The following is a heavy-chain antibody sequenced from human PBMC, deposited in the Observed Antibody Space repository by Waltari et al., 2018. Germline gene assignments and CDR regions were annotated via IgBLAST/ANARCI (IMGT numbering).Heavy chain of an antibody. CDR2: IAHSGRT. CDR1: GVSINSGDW. J-gene: IGHJ4*02. CDR3: ARMTGGYDPAFDS. Sequence: QVHLQESGPGLVKPSGTLSLTCAVSGVSINSGDWWIWVRQPPGKGLEWVGEIAHSGRTSYNPSLRSRVTISADDSGNHFSLTLTSVTAADTAVYYCARMTGGYDPAFDSWGQGTRVTVSS. V-gene: IGHV4-4*02. D-gene: IGHD5-12*01.